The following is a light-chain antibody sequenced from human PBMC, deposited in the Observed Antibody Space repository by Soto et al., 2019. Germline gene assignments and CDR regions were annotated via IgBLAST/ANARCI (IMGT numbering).Light chain of an antibody. J-gene: IGKJ5*01. CDR2: DIS. Sequence: EIVMTQSPATLSVSPCERATLSCRASQSVSGSLAWYQQKPGQATRLLIFDISTRATGIPARFSGSGSGTEFTLTISSVQSEDFAVYYCQQYKNWPPITFGQGTRLEIK. V-gene: IGKV3-15*01. CDR1: QSVSGS. CDR3: QQYKNWPPIT.